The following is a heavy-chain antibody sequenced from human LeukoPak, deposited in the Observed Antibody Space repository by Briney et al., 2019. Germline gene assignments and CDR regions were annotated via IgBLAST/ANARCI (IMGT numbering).Heavy chain of an antibody. CDR2: INHSGST. Sequence: SETLSLTCAVYGGSFSGYYWSWIRQPPGKGLEWIGEINHSGSTNYNPSLKSRVTISVDTSKNQFSLKLSSVTAADTAVYYCARASGSYNYFDYWGQGTLVTVSS. CDR3: ARASGSYNYFDY. V-gene: IGHV4-34*01. CDR1: GGSFSGYY. D-gene: IGHD1-26*01. J-gene: IGHJ4*02.